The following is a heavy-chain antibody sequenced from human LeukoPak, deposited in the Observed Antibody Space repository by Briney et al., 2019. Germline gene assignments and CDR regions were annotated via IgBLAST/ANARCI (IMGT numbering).Heavy chain of an antibody. V-gene: IGHV3-23*01. CDR2: ISGSGGST. D-gene: IGHD6-13*01. CDR3: AKSGYSSSWYRNYYYYMDV. Sequence: PGGSLRLSCAASGFTFSSYAMSWVRQAPGKGLEGVSAISGSGGSTYYADSVKGRFTISRDNSKNTLYLQMNSLRAEDTAVYYCAKSGYSSSWYRNYYYYMDVWGKGTTVTVSS. J-gene: IGHJ6*03. CDR1: GFTFSSYA.